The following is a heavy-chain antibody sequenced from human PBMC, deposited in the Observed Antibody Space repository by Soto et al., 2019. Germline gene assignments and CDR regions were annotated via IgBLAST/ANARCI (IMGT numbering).Heavy chain of an antibody. CDR2: ISGSGGIT. J-gene: IGHJ4*02. CDR1: VFTFISCA. D-gene: IGHD6-19*01. Sequence: PWGSLRLPCSSYVFTFISCAMSWFRQAPGKGLEWVSAISGSGGITYYADSVKGLFTISRDNSKNTLYLQMNSLRAEDTAVYYCANFPPVADSYYWGQGTLVTVSS. CDR3: ANFPPVADSYY. V-gene: IGHV3-23*01.